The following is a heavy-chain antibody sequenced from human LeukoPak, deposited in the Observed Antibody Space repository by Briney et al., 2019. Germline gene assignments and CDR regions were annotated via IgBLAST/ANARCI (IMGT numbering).Heavy chain of an antibody. Sequence: SGGSLRLSCAASGFTFSNYAMTWVRQAPGKGLEWVSAISNRGGSTNYADSVKGRFTISRDNSKNTLYLQMSSLRVGDTAVYYCAKDGGYDFWSGYYMDYWGQGTLVTVST. CDR1: GFTFSNYA. D-gene: IGHD3-3*01. J-gene: IGHJ4*02. CDR2: ISNRGGST. CDR3: AKDGGYDFWSGYYMDY. V-gene: IGHV3-23*01.